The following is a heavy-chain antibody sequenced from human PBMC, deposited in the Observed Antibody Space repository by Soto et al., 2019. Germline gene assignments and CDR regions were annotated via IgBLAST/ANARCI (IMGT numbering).Heavy chain of an antibody. CDR1: GYSFTSYW. CDR2: IYPGDSDT. CDR3: ARGDYDYYYGMDV. Sequence: PGESLKISCKGSGYSFTSYWIGWVRQMPGKGLEWVGIIYPGDSDTRYSPSFQGQVTISADKSISTAYLQWSSLKASDTAMYYCARGDYDYYYGMDVWGQGTTVTVSS. J-gene: IGHJ6*02. V-gene: IGHV5-51*01. D-gene: IGHD3-10*01.